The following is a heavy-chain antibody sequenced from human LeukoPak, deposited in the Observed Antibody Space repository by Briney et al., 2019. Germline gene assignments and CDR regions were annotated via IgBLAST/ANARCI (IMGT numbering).Heavy chain of an antibody. D-gene: IGHD2-2*01. CDR3: ARYRSSTSCYDY. Sequence: ASVKVSCSASGYTFTSYYMHWVRQAPGHGLEWMGIINPSGGSTSYAQKLQGRVTMTRDMSTSTVYMELSSLRSEDTAVYYCARYRSSTSCYDYWGQGTLVTVSS. CDR1: GYTFTSYY. CDR2: INPSGGST. V-gene: IGHV1-46*01. J-gene: IGHJ4*02.